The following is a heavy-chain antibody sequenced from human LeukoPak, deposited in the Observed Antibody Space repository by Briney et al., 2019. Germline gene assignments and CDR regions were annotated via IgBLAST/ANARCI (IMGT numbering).Heavy chain of an antibody. V-gene: IGHV3-23*01. CDR2: ISGGGGST. Sequence: GGSLRLSCAASGFTFSSYSMNWVRQAPGKGLEWVSAISGGGGSTYYADSVKGRFTISRDNSKNTLYLQMNSLRAEDTAVYYCAKDRVVGTTRDFDYWGQGTLVTVSS. J-gene: IGHJ4*02. CDR1: GFTFSSYS. D-gene: IGHD1-26*01. CDR3: AKDRVVGTTRDFDY.